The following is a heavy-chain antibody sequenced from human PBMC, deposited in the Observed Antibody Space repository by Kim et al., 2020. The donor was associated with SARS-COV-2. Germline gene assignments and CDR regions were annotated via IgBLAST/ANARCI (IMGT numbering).Heavy chain of an antibody. J-gene: IGHJ6*02. D-gene: IGHD3-10*01. CDR2: ISSSSSYI. CDR3: ARLSITMVRGVGKLELNYYYYGMDV. V-gene: IGHV3-21*01. Sequence: GGSLRLSCAASGFTFSSYSMNWVRQAPGKGLEWVSSISSSSSYIYYADSVKGRFTISRDNAKNSLYLQMNSLRAEDTAVYYCARLSITMVRGVGKLELNYYYYGMDVWGQGTTVTVSS. CDR1: GFTFSSYS.